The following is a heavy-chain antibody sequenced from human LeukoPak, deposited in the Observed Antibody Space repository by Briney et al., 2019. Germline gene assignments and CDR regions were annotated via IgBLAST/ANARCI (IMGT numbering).Heavy chain of an antibody. CDR1: GFTFSSYG. J-gene: IGHJ4*02. CDR3: ARDEGRYCSSTSCYGEGWC. D-gene: IGHD2-2*01. CDR2: IWYDGSNK. V-gene: IGHV3-33*01. Sequence: GGSLRRSCAASGFTFSSYGMHWVRQAPGKGLEWVAVIWYDGSNKYYADSVKGRFTISRDNSKNTLYLRMNSLRAEDTAVYYCARDEGRYCSSTSCYGEGWCWGQGTLVTVSS.